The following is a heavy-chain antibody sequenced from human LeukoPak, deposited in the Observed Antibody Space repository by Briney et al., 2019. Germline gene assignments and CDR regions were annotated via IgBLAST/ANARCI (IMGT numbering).Heavy chain of an antibody. CDR3: AKDLRYSSSSDYYYYMDV. J-gene: IGHJ6*03. V-gene: IGHV3-21*04. Sequence: GGSLRLSCAASGLTFSSYSMNWVRQAPGKGLEWVSSISSSSSNIYYADSVKGRFTISRDNSKNTLYLQMNSLRAEDTAVYYCAKDLRYSSSSDYYYYMDVWGKGTTVTVSS. CDR2: ISSSSSNI. D-gene: IGHD6-6*01. CDR1: GLTFSSYS.